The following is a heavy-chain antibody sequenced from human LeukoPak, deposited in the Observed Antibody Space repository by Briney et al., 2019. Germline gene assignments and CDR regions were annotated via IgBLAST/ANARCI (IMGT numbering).Heavy chain of an antibody. J-gene: IGHJ4*02. CDR3: AKDAGTWGYGYNFDY. V-gene: IGHV3-30*18. D-gene: IGHD7-27*01. Sequence: GGSLRLSCAASGFTFSSYGMHWVRQAPGKGLEWAAVISYDGSNKFYADSVKGRFTISRDNSKSTLYLQMNSLRAEDTAVYYCAKDAGTWGYGYNFDYWGQGTLVTVSS. CDR2: ISYDGSNK. CDR1: GFTFSSYG.